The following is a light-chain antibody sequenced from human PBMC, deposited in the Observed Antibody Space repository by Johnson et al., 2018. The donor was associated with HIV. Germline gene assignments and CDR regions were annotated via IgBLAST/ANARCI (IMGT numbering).Light chain of an antibody. V-gene: IGLV1-51*01. J-gene: IGLJ1*01. CDR1: SSNIGNNY. CDR3: GTWDSSLSAYV. CDR2: DNN. Sequence: QSVLTQPPSVSAAPGQKVTISCSGSSSNIGNNYVSWYQQLPGTAPTLLIYDNNKRPSGIPDRFSGSKSGTSATLGITGLQTGGEADYYCGTWDSSLSAYVFGTGTNVSVL.